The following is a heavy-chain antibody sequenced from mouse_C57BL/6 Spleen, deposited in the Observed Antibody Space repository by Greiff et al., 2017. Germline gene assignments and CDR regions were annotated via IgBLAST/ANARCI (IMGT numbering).Heavy chain of an antibody. Sequence: DVQLQESGPELVKPGASVKIPCKASGYTFTDYNMDWVKQSHGKSLEWIGDINPNNGVTIYNQKFKGKATLTVDKSSSTAYMEIRSLTSEDTAVYYCARGGDYYYFDYWGQGTTLTVSS. CDR2: INPNNGVT. D-gene: IGHD1-1*01. CDR1: GYTFTDYN. CDR3: ARGGDYYYFDY. J-gene: IGHJ2*01. V-gene: IGHV1-18*01.